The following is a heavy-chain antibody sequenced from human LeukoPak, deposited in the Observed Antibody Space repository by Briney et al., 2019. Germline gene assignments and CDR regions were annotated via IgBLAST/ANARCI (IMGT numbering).Heavy chain of an antibody. J-gene: IGHJ6*03. V-gene: IGHV4-61*02. D-gene: IGHD3-16*01. Sequence: SETLSLTCTVSGGSISSGSYYWSWIRQPAGKGLEWIGRIYTYESPNYNPSLKSRVTISVDTSKNQFSLKLTSVTAADTAVYFCARAPGGRRAYYMDVWGKGTTVTISS. CDR1: GGSISSGSYY. CDR2: IYTYESP. CDR3: ARAPGGRRAYYMDV.